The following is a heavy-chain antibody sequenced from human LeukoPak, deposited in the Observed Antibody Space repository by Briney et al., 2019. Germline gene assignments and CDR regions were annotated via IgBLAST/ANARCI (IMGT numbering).Heavy chain of an antibody. CDR2: MNPNSGNT. D-gene: IGHD2-2*01. Sequence: ASVKVSCKASGYSFTGYYIHWVRQAPGQGLEWMRWMNPNSGNTGYAQKFQGRVTMTRNTSISTAYMELSSLRSEDTAVYYCASGYCSSTSCYDAFDIWGQGTMVTVSS. J-gene: IGHJ3*02. V-gene: IGHV1-8*02. CDR1: GYSFTGYY. CDR3: ASGYCSSTSCYDAFDI.